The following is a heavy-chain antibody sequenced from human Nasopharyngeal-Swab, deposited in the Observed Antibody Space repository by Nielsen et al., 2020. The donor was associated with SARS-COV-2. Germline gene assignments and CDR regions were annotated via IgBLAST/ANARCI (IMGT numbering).Heavy chain of an antibody. D-gene: IGHD3-9*01. CDR2: IYYSGST. CDR3: ARGSLPLYDILTGYYPPFDY. J-gene: IGHJ4*02. V-gene: IGHV4-31*02. Sequence: WIRQRPGKGLEWVGYIYYSGSTYYNPSLKSRVTISVDTSKNQFSLKLSSVTAADTAVYYCARGSLPLYDILTGYYPPFDYWGQGTLVTVSS.